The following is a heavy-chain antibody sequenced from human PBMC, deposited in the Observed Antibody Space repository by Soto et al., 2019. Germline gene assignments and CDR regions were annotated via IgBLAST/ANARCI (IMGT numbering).Heavy chain of an antibody. D-gene: IGHD5-12*01. CDR1: GGSINTFH. J-gene: IGHJ4*02. V-gene: IGHV4-4*07. CDR2: IFSSGST. Sequence: SETLSLTCTVSGGSINTFHWSWVRQPAGKGLEWIGRIFSSGSTSFNPSLESRVAMSVDTSKNHFSLNLSSVTAADMAVYYCAREGSYSAYNFAHGIQLWSFDFWGQGALVTVSS. CDR3: AREGSYSAYNFAHGIQLWSFDF.